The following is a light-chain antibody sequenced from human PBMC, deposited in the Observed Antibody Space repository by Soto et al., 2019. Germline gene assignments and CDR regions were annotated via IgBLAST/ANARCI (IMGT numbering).Light chain of an antibody. V-gene: IGLV2-14*01. Sequence: QSVLTQPASVSGSPGQSITISCTGTSSDVGGYSHVSWYQQLPGKAPKLMIYDVSDRPSGVSNRFSGSKSGNTASLTISGLQAEDEADYYCSSYTSSSLYVFGTGTKVTVL. J-gene: IGLJ1*01. CDR3: SSYTSSSLYV. CDR2: DVS. CDR1: SSDVGGYSH.